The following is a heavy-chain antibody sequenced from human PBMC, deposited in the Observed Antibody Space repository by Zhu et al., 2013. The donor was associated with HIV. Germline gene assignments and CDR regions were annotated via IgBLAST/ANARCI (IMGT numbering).Heavy chain of an antibody. CDR2: ISSSSSTI. D-gene: IGHD5-12*01. CDR3: ARESGYDLYYYYGMDV. Sequence: EVQLVESGGGLVQPGGSLRLSCAASGFTFSSYSMNWVRQAPGKGLEWVSYISSSSSTIYYADSVKGRFTISRDNAKNSLYLQMNSLRAEDTAVYYCARESGYDLYYYYGMDVWAKGPRSPSP. V-gene: IGHV3-48*04. J-gene: IGHJ6*02. CDR1: GFTFSSYS.